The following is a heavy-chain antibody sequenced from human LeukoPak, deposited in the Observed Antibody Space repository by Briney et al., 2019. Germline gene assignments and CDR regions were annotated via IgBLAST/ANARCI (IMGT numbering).Heavy chain of an antibody. CDR3: ARHRGGRVVITATGRYEWFDP. D-gene: IGHD1/OR15-1a*01. CDR2: ISYSGNI. Sequence: SETLSLTCTVSGGSISSYYWSWIRQPPGKGLEWIGYISYSGNIKYNPSLKSRVTMSVDTSKNQFSLKMSSVTAADTAVYYCARHRGGRVVITATGRYEWFDPLGPGNPGHRLL. V-gene: IGHV4-59*08. J-gene: IGHJ5*02. CDR1: GGSISSYY.